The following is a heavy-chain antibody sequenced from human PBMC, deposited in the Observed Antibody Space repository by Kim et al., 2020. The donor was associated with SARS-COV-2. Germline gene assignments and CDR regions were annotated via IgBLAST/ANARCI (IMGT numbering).Heavy chain of an antibody. D-gene: IGHD4-17*01. Sequence: GGSLRLSCAASGFTFSSYSMNWVRQAPGKGLEWVSYISSSSSTIYYADSVKGRFTISRDNAKNSLYLQMNSLRAEDTAVYYCARDMTTVTTASPNRNYYYGMDVWGQGTTVTVSS. J-gene: IGHJ6*02. CDR3: ARDMTTVTTASPNRNYYYGMDV. V-gene: IGHV3-48*04. CDR2: ISSSSSTI. CDR1: GFTFSSYS.